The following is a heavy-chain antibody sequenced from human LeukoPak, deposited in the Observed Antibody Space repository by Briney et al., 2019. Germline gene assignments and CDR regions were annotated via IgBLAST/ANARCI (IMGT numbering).Heavy chain of an antibody. V-gene: IGHV3-23*01. CDR3: AKVPNYGDYVWYFDL. D-gene: IGHD4-17*01. J-gene: IGHJ2*01. CDR2: ISGSGGST. Sequence: GGSLRLSCASSGFIFSSYAMSWVRQAPGKGLEWVSAISGSGGSTYYADSVKGRFTISRDNSKNTLYLQMNSLRAEDTAVYYCAKVPNYGDYVWYFDLWGRGTLVTVSS. CDR1: GFIFSSYA.